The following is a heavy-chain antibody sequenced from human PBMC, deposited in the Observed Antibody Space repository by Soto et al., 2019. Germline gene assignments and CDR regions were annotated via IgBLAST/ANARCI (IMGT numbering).Heavy chain of an antibody. CDR1: GFIFSSYT. Sequence: EVQLVESVGGLVKPGGSLRLSCAASGFIFSSYTMTWVRQAPGKGLEWVSSISSSSSNIEYADSVKGRFSVSRDNANNSLFLQINSLRAEDTAVYYCAREDYAGASPRFDYWGLGALVTVSS. CDR2: ISSSSSNI. J-gene: IGHJ4*02. V-gene: IGHV3-21*01. D-gene: IGHD4-17*01. CDR3: AREDYAGASPRFDY.